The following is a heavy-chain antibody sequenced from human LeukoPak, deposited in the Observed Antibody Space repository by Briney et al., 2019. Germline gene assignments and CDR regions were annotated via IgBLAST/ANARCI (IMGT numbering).Heavy chain of an antibody. CDR2: IYHSGST. D-gene: IGHD5-12*01. V-gene: IGHV4-59*04. CDR1: GGSLSSHY. Sequence: SETLSLTCNVSGGSLSSHYCSWIRQAPGQGLEWIGYIYHSGSTYYNPSLQSRVTISLDRSKNQFSLKLSSMTAADTAVYYCASGNTGYDRDSFDIWGQGTMVTVSS. CDR3: ASGNTGYDRDSFDI. J-gene: IGHJ3*02.